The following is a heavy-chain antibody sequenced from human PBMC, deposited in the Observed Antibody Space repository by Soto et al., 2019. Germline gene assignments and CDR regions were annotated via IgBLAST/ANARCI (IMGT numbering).Heavy chain of an antibody. Sequence: GVSVTVSCKASGYTLTGYYVHWVRQAPGQGLEWMGWINPNSGGTNYAQKFQGWVTMTRDTSISTAYMELSRLRSDDTAVYYCARDRGYDILTGSGNAFDIWGQGTMVTVSS. D-gene: IGHD3-9*01. CDR1: GYTLTGYY. V-gene: IGHV1-2*04. J-gene: IGHJ3*02. CDR2: INPNSGGT. CDR3: ARDRGYDILTGSGNAFDI.